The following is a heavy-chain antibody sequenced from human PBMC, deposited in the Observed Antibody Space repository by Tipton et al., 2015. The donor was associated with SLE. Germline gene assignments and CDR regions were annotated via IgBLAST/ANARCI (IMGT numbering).Heavy chain of an antibody. D-gene: IGHD1-26*01. CDR3: ARVARIVGATLFDY. V-gene: IGHV4-34*01. J-gene: IGHJ4*02. Sequence: TLSLTCAVYGGSFSDYYWSWIRQPPGKGLEWIGEINHSGSTNYNPSLKSRVTISVDTSKNQLSLKLSSVTAADTAVYYCARVARIVGATLFDYWGQGTLVTVSS. CDR2: INHSGST. CDR1: GGSFSDYY.